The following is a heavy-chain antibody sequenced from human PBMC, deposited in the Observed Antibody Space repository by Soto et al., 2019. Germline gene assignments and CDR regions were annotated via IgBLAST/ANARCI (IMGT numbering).Heavy chain of an antibody. CDR3: ASFTSSGIAVAGTRADY. V-gene: IGHV4-34*01. CDR2: INHSGST. CDR1: GGSFSGYY. D-gene: IGHD6-19*01. Sequence: SETLSLTCAVYGGSFSGYYWSWIRQPPGKGLEWIGEINHSGSTNYNPSLKSRVTISVDTSKNQFSLKLSSVTAADTAVYYCASFTSSGIAVAGTRADYWGQGTLVTVSS. J-gene: IGHJ4*02.